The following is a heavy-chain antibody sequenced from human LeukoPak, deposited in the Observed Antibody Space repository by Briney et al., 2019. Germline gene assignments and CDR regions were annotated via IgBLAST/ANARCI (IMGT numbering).Heavy chain of an antibody. CDR1: GFTFSSYG. Sequence: GGSLRLSCAASGFTFSSYGMHWVRQAPGKGLEWVAFIRYDGSNKYYADSVKGRFTISRDNSKNTLYLQMNSLRAEDTAVYYCAKDESSSYYPYYFDYWGQGTLVTVSS. D-gene: IGHD3-22*01. V-gene: IGHV3-30*02. CDR2: IRYDGSNK. CDR3: AKDESSSYYPYYFDY. J-gene: IGHJ4*02.